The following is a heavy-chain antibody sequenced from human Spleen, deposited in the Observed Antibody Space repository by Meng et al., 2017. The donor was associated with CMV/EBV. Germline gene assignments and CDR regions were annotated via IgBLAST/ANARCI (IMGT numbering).Heavy chain of an antibody. CDR2: TIPIIGTT. V-gene: IGHV1-69*05. Sequence: SGRSFRSYGITWVRQVPGQGPEWMGGTIPIIGTTKYAQNFQGRVTMTTDEFTSTAYMQLSSLTSEDTAIYYCAGIPEMEVTEIAWFDPWGQGTLVTVSS. J-gene: IGHJ5*02. D-gene: IGHD2-21*02. CDR3: AGIPEMEVTEIAWFDP. CDR1: GRSFRSYG.